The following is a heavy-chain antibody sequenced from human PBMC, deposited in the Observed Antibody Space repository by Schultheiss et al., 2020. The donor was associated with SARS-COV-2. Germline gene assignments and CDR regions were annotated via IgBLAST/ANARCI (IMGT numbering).Heavy chain of an antibody. CDR2: IYYSGST. CDR3: ARGDFWSGYYYFDY. J-gene: IGHJ4*02. D-gene: IGHD3-3*01. V-gene: IGHV4-61*10. Sequence: SETLSLTCTVSGGSVSSGSYYWSWIRQPAGKGLEWIGYIYYSGSTNYNPSLKSRVTISVDTSKNQFSLKLSSVTAADTAVYYCARGDFWSGYYYFDYWGQGTLVTVSS. CDR1: GGSVSSGSYY.